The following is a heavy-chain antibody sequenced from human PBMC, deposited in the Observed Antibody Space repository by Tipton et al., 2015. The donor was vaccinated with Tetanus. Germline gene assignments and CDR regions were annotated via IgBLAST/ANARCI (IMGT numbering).Heavy chain of an antibody. CDR2: VFHSGTT. J-gene: IGHJ4*02. CDR3: ASGWRYYYDTTGFSDY. D-gene: IGHD3-22*01. CDR1: GVSISSNSYY. Sequence: TLSLTCTVSGVSISSNSYYWGWIRQPPGKGLEWIGTVFHSGTTYYNPSLKSRVTISVDTAKNQFSLKLSSVTAADTAVYYCASGWRYYYDTTGFSDYWGQGTLVTVSS. V-gene: IGHV4-39*01.